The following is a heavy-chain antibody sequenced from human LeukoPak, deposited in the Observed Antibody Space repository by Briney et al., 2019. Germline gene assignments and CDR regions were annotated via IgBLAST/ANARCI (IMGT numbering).Heavy chain of an antibody. D-gene: IGHD2-2*01. Sequence: ASVKVSCKASGYGFTSYDMHWVRQAPGQGLEWMGIINPSGGSTSYAQRFQGRVAMTRDTSTTTVYMEVNSLTSEDTAVYFCARDGLTAAPFDYWGQGTLVTVSS. J-gene: IGHJ4*02. CDR3: ARDGLTAAPFDY. V-gene: IGHV1-46*01. CDR1: GYGFTSYD. CDR2: INPSGGST.